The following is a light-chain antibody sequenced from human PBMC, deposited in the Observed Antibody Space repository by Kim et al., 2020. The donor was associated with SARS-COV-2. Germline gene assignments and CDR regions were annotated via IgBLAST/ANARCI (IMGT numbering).Light chain of an antibody. CDR2: GAS. J-gene: IGKJ3*01. Sequence: SVSPGDRATISCRASQSVSSNLAWYQQRPGQAPRLLIYGASARATGIPARFSGSGSGTEFTLTISSLQSEDFAVYYCQQYNSRPTFGPGTKVDIK. CDR1: QSVSSN. V-gene: IGKV3-15*01. CDR3: QQYNSRPT.